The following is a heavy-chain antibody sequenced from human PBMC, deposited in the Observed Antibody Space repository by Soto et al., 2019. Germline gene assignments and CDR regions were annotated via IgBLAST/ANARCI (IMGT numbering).Heavy chain of an antibody. CDR2: MNPNSGNT. CDR3: ARAHYYDSSGYYPNFDY. Sequence: QVQLVQPGAEVKKPGASVKVSCKASGYTFTSYDINWVRQATGQGLEWMGWMNPNSGNTGYAQKFQGRVTMTRNTSISTAYMELSSLRSEDTAVYYCARAHYYDSSGYYPNFDYWGQGTLVTVSS. CDR1: GYTFTSYD. V-gene: IGHV1-8*01. J-gene: IGHJ4*02. D-gene: IGHD3-22*01.